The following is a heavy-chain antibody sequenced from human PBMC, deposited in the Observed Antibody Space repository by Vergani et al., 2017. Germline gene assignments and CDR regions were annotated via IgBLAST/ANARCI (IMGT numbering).Heavy chain of an antibody. CDR3: TTDPRYCGDGSCXWLRDHHYYGMDV. CDR2: IKSTFDRGTT. CDR1: GGSFTSYH. Sequence: VQLQQWGGGLLKPSETLSLTCVVNGGSFTSYHWTWIRQSPGEGLEWVGRIKSTFDRGTTDYAAAVKGRFTISRDDSKNTLFLQMNGLKTEDIGVYYCTTDPRYCGDGSCXWLRDHHYYGMDVWGQGTTVTVSS. J-gene: IGHJ6*02. V-gene: IGHV3-15*07. D-gene: IGHD2-21*01.